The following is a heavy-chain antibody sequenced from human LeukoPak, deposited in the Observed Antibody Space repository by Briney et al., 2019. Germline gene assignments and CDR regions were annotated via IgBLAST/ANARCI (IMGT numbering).Heavy chain of an antibody. D-gene: IGHD4-23*01. J-gene: IGHJ5*02. CDR2: INPSGGST. V-gene: IGHV1-46*01. Sequence: ASVKVSCKASGYTFTSYYMHWVRQAPGQGLEWMGLINPSGGSTSYAQKFQGRVTMTRDTSTSTVYMELSSLRSEDTAVYYCARDYVYWTGNSGWFDPWGQGTLVTVSS. CDR1: GYTFTSYY. CDR3: ARDYVYWTGNSGWFDP.